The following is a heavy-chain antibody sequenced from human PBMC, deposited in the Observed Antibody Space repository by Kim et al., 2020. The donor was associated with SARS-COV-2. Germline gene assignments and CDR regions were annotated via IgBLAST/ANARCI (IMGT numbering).Heavy chain of an antibody. V-gene: IGHV3-53*01. CDR2: FYVGGST. CDR1: GFTVSSNY. Sequence: GGSLRLSCAASGFTVSSNYMSWVRQAPGKGLEWVSVFYVGGSTYYADSVKGRFTVSGDNSKNTLYLQMNSLRAEDTAVYYCARGIDGYRGFDYWGQGTLVTVSS. CDR3: ARGIDGYRGFDY. J-gene: IGHJ4*02. D-gene: IGHD5-12*01.